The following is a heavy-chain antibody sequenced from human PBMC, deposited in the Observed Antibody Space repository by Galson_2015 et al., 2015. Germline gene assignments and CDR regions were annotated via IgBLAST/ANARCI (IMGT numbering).Heavy chain of an antibody. J-gene: IGHJ4*02. Sequence: ETLSLTCTVSGGSISSSSYYWGWIRQPPGKGLDWIGSISYSGSTCYNPSLKSRLTVSGDTSKNQFSLRLSSVTAADTAVYYCASHTSGWYLGYWGQGTLVTVSS. CDR2: ISYSGST. V-gene: IGHV4-39*01. CDR3: ASHTSGWYLGY. D-gene: IGHD6-19*01. CDR1: GGSISSSSYY.